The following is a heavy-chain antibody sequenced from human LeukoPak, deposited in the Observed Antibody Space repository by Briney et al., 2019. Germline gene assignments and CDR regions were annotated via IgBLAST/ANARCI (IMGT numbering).Heavy chain of an antibody. J-gene: IGHJ3*02. D-gene: IGHD3-22*01. CDR3: AKDVVTMIVGSNAFDI. Sequence: PGGTLRLSCAASGFTFSSYGMSWVRQAPGKGLEWVSAISGGGGSTYYADSVKGRFTISRDNSKNTLYLQMNSLRAEDTAVYYCAKDVVTMIVGSNAFDIWGQGTMVTVSS. CDR1: GFTFSSYG. V-gene: IGHV3-23*01. CDR2: ISGGGGST.